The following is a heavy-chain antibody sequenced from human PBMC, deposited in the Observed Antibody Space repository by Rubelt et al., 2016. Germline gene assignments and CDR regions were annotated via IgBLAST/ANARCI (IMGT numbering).Heavy chain of an antibody. CDR2: MNPNSGNT. J-gene: IGHJ4*02. CDR1: GYTFTSYD. Sequence: QVQLVQSGAEVKKPGASVKVSCKASGYTFTSYDINWVRQATGQGLEWMGWMNPNSGNTGVAQNFQGGVTIRWNTSIITSYMELGSRRCEGTAGYNCAGGLGGYGGNGDDWGQGALGTVSS. CDR3: AGGLGGYGGNGDD. V-gene: IGHV1-8*01. D-gene: IGHD4-23*01.